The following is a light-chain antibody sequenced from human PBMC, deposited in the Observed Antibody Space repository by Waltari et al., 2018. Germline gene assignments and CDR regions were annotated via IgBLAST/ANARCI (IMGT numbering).Light chain of an antibody. CDR2: HTS. V-gene: IGKV3-20*01. CDR3: QHYVRLPAT. J-gene: IGKJ1*01. Sequence: EIMLTQSPGTLSLSPGDRATLSCKASQSIVKYLVWYQQKPGQAPRLLINHTSIRATGIPDRFSGSGSETDFSLTISRLEPEDFAVYYCQHYVRLPATFGQGTNVEIK. CDR1: QSIVKY.